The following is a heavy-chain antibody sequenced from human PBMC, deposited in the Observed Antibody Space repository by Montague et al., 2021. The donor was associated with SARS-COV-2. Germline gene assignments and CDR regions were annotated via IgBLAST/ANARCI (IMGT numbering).Heavy chain of an antibody. V-gene: IGHV4-34*01. D-gene: IGHD4-17*01. CDR1: GGSFSGYY. J-gene: IGHJ6*02. CDR3: ARSTVTNSPFGFSNKLRSRFNGMDV. CDR2: INHSGST. Sequence: SETLSLTCAVYGGSFSGYYLNWIRQPPGKGREWSGEINHSGSTNXNPSLKRRVTIAVDTSKNQDSLKLTSVTAADTAVFYCARSTVTNSPFGFSNKLRSRFNGMDVWGQGTTVTVSS.